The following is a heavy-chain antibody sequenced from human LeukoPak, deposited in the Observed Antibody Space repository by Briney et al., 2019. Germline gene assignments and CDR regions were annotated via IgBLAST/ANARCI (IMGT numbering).Heavy chain of an antibody. CDR3: ARDSTSWKNWFDP. CDR1: GGSMSGYY. CDR2: IYYNGNT. D-gene: IGHD2-2*01. J-gene: IGHJ5*02. Sequence: SETLSLTCTVSGGSMSGYYWSWIGQPPGKGLEWIGYIYYNGNTNYSPSLKSRVTISIDTSKNQLSLKLSSVTAADTAVYYCARDSTSWKNWFDPWGQGILVTVSS. V-gene: IGHV4-59*01.